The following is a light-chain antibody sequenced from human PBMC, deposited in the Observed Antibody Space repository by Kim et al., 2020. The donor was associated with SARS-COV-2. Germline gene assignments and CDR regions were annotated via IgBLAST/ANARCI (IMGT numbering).Light chain of an antibody. V-gene: IGKV3-15*01. J-gene: IGKJ2*01. CDR2: RAS. Sequence: SMPPGERATLSGRASQSLSGNLAWYQQKPGQAPRLLIYRASTRAAGVPDRFSGTGSATDFTLTISSLQSEDFALYYCHQYNTWHTFGQGTKVDIK. CDR3: HQYNTWHT. CDR1: QSLSGN.